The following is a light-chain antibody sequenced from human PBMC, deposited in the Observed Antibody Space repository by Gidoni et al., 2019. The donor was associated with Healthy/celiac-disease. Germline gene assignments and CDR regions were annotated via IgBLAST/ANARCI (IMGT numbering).Light chain of an antibody. CDR2: GAS. CDR3: QQYGSSPRLT. Sequence: VLPHSPGTLSLSPGERSTPSCRASQSVSSSYLAWYQQKPGQAPRLLIYGASSRATGIPERFSGSGSGTEFTLTISRLEPEDYAVYYCQQYGSSPRLTFGGXTKVEIK. CDR1: QSVSSSY. J-gene: IGKJ4*01. V-gene: IGKV3-20*01.